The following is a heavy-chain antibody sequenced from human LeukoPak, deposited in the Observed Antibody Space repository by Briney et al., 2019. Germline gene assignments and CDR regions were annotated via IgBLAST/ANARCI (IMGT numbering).Heavy chain of an antibody. V-gene: IGHV4-59*01. Sequence: SETLSLTCAVSGGSITNYYWSWIRQPPGKGLEWIGYFHNSGTSTYNPSLKSRVTISADTSKNQFSLKLNSLTTADTAVYYCTRGAGWLIDYWGQGILVTVSS. CDR1: GGSITNYY. J-gene: IGHJ4*02. CDR3: TRGAGWLIDY. CDR2: FHNSGTS. D-gene: IGHD3-16*01.